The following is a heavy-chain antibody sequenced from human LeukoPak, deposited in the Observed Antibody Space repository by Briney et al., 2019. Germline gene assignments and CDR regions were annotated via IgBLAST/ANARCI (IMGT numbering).Heavy chain of an antibody. J-gene: IGHJ6*03. CDR1: GYTFTSYD. Sequence: ASVKVSCKASGYTFTSYDINWVRQATGQGLERMGWMNPNSGNTGYAQKFQGRVTMTRNTSISTAYMELSSLRSEDTAVYYCARRGYSYGWGLGSCYYYMDVWGKGTTVTISS. D-gene: IGHD5-18*01. CDR3: ARRGYSYGWGLGSCYYYMDV. V-gene: IGHV1-8*01. CDR2: MNPNSGNT.